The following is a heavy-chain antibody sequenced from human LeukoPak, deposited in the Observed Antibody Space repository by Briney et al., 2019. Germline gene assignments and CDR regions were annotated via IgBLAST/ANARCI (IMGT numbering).Heavy chain of an antibody. CDR3: ARDDCSSTSCPGYWYYGMDV. Sequence: GGSLRLSCAASGFTFSSYSMNWVHQAPGKGLEWVSSISSSSYIYYADSVKGRFTISRDNAKNSLYLQMNSLRAEDTAVYYCARDDCSSTSCPGYWYYGMDVWGQGTTVTVSS. CDR2: ISSSSYI. V-gene: IGHV3-21*01. D-gene: IGHD2-2*01. CDR1: GFTFSSYS. J-gene: IGHJ6*02.